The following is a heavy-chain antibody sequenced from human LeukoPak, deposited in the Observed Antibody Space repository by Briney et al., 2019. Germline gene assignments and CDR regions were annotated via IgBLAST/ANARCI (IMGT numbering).Heavy chain of an antibody. J-gene: IGHJ6*03. Sequence: SVKVSCKASGGTFSSYAIIWLRQAPGQGLEWMGSIIPILGIANYAQKFQGRVTITADKSTSTAYMELSSLRSEDTAVYYCSRDRGASITGTTGWHYHYYYMDLWGKGITVTVSS. CDR3: SRDRGASITGTTGWHYHYYYMDL. CDR1: GGTFSSYA. V-gene: IGHV1-69*04. CDR2: IIPILGIA. D-gene: IGHD1-7*01.